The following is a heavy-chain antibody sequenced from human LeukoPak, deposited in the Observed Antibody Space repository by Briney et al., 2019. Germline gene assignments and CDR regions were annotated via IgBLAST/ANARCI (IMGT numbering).Heavy chain of an antibody. D-gene: IGHD2-2*01. CDR3: ATTRGVAPSANVDY. J-gene: IGHJ4*02. CDR2: IYPGESDT. CDR1: GYSFHSYW. Sequence: GESLKISCKGSGYSFHSYWIGWVRQMPGKRLEWMGIIYPGESDTRYSPSFQGQVTISADKSISTAYLQWSSLKASDTAMYYCATTRGVAPSANVDYWGQGTLVAVSS. V-gene: IGHV5-51*01.